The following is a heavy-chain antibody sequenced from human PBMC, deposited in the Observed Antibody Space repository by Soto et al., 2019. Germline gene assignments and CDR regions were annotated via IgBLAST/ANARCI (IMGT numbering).Heavy chain of an antibody. CDR3: ARDLIVVVTAYYYYGMDV. D-gene: IGHD2-21*02. CDR2: ISSSSSYI. CDR1: GFTFSSYS. V-gene: IGHV3-21*01. Sequence: GGSLRLSCAASGFTFSSYSMNWVRQAPGKGLEWVSSISSSSSYIYYADSVKGRFTISRDNAKNSLYLQMNSLRAEDTAVYYCARDLIVVVTAYYYYGMDVWGQGTTVTVSS. J-gene: IGHJ6*02.